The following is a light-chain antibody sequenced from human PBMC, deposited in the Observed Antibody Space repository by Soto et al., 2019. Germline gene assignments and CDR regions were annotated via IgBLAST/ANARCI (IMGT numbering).Light chain of an antibody. J-gene: IGKJ2*01. CDR3: MQALRTRT. V-gene: IGKV2-28*01. CDR1: QSLLHSNGYAY. CDR2: WAS. Sequence: EIVMTQSPLSLPVTPGEPASISCRSSQSLLHSNGYAYLDWYVQKPGQSPQLLIYWASTRASGVPDRFSGSGSSTDFTLKISRVEAEDVGVYYCMQALRTRTFGQGTKLEIK.